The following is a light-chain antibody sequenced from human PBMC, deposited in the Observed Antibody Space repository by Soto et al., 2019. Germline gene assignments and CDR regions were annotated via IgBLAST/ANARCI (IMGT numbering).Light chain of an antibody. J-gene: IGKJ2*01. Sequence: DIVMTQSPDSLAVSLGERATINCKSSQSVLYSSNNKNYLAWYQQKPGQPPKLLIYWASTRESGVPDRFNGSGSWTDFTLTISSLQAEDVAVYYCQQYYSTPYTFGQGTKLEIK. CDR2: WAS. CDR3: QQYYSTPYT. V-gene: IGKV4-1*01. CDR1: QSVLYSSNNKNY.